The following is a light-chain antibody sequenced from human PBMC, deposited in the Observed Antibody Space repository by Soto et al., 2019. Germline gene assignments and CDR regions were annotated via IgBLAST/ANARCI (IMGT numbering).Light chain of an antibody. V-gene: IGKV3-20*01. Sequence: IVLTHSPCTLSLSPGERATLSCRASQSVPRSYLAWYQQKPGQAPRLLIYGTSSRATGIPDRFSGSGSGTDFTLTISRLEPEDFAVFYCQQYGSSITFGQGTRLEIK. CDR3: QQYGSSIT. CDR2: GTS. CDR1: QSVPRSY. J-gene: IGKJ5*01.